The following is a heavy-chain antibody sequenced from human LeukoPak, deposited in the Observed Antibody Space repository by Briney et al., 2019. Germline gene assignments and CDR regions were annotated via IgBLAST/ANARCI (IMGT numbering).Heavy chain of an antibody. Sequence: PGGSLRLSCAASVFTFSSYDMNWVRQAPGKGLEWVSYISSSGSTIYYADSVKGRFTISRDNAKNSLYLQMNSLRAQDRAVYDCVISPGMDVWGQGTAVTVFS. J-gene: IGHJ6*02. CDR3: VISPGMDV. CDR2: ISSSGSTI. CDR1: VFTFSSYD. V-gene: IGHV3-48*03.